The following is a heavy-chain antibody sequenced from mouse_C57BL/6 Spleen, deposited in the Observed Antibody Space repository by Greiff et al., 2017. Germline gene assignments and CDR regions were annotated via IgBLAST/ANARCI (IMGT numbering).Heavy chain of an antibody. J-gene: IGHJ2*01. CDR3: AQKGFPYY. Sequence: VQLQQSGAELVRPGTSVKVSCKASGYAFTNYLIEWVKQRPGQGLEWIGVINPGSGGTNYNEKFKGKATLTADKSSSTAYMQLSSLTSEDSAVYVCAQKGFPYYWGQGTTLTVSS. V-gene: IGHV1-54*01. CDR1: GYAFTNYL. CDR2: INPGSGGT.